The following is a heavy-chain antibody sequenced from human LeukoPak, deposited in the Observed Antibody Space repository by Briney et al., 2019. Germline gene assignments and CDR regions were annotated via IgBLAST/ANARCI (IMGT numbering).Heavy chain of an antibody. CDR3: ARDNLRVLEWLLSRRGGAWFDP. D-gene: IGHD3-3*01. Sequence: SETLSLTCTVSGYSISSGYYWGWIRQPPGKGLEWIGSIYHSGSTYYNPSLKSRVTISVDTSKNQFSLKLSSVTAADTAVYYCARDNLRVLEWLLSRRGGAWFDPWGQGTLVTVSP. V-gene: IGHV4-38-2*02. J-gene: IGHJ5*02. CDR1: GYSISSGYY. CDR2: IYHSGST.